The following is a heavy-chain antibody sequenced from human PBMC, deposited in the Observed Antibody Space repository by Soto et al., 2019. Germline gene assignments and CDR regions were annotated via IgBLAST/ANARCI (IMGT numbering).Heavy chain of an antibody. V-gene: IGHV3-21*02. J-gene: IGHJ4*02. CDR1: GFTFSSYS. Sequence: EVQLVESGGGLVKPGGSLRLSCAASGFTFSSYSMNWVRQAPGKGLDWVSSISSSSSYIYYADSVKGRLTISKDNAKSSLYLQMNSLRAEDTAVYYCARDRADYGGSPYYFDYWGQGTLVTVSS. CDR2: ISSSSSYI. CDR3: ARDRADYGGSPYYFDY. D-gene: IGHD4-17*01.